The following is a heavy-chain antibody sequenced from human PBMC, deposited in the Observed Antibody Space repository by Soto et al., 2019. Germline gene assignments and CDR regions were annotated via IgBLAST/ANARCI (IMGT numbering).Heavy chain of an antibody. CDR1: GFTFSSYS. CDR3: ARDLAPRVGVTTFTTPPKSGMDV. Sequence: VGDLRLSCAASGFTFSSYSMNWVRQAPGKGLEGVSYISSSSSTIYYADSVKGRFTISRDNAKNSLYLQMNSWRDDDTAVYYCARDLAPRVGVTTFTTPPKSGMDVWCQGATFTVSS. V-gene: IGHV3-48*02. J-gene: IGHJ6*02. D-gene: IGHD5-12*01. CDR2: ISSSSSTI.